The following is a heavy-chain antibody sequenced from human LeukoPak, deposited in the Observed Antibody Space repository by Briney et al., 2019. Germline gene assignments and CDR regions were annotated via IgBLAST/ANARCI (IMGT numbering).Heavy chain of an antibody. J-gene: IGHJ6*03. D-gene: IGHD3-22*01. CDR3: ARIPDYYDSSGYYYMDV. CDR1: GGSISSGGYY. Sequence: SETLSLTCTVSGGSISSGGYYWSWIRQHPGKGLEWIGYIYYSGSTYYNPSLKSRVTISVDTSKNQFSLKLGSVTAADTAVYYCARIPDYYDSSGYYYMDVWGKGTTVTVSS. V-gene: IGHV4-31*03. CDR2: IYYSGST.